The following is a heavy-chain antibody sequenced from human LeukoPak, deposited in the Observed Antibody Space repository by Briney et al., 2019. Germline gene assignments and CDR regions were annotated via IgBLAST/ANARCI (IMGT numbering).Heavy chain of an antibody. CDR2: IDPDDSDT. CDR3: ARHRVAAAGMDV. D-gene: IGHD6-13*01. J-gene: IGHJ6*02. CDR1: GYRFSAYW. Sequence: GESLKISCKGSGYRFSAYWIAWVRQMPGKGLEWMGIIDPDDSDTRHSPSFQGEVTIPAHKSVRPAYLQWSSLKASDTAMYYCARHRVAAAGMDVWGQGTTVTVSS. V-gene: IGHV5-51*01.